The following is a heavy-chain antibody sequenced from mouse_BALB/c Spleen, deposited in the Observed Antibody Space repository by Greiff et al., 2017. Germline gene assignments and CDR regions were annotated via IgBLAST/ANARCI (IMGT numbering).Heavy chain of an antibody. CDR3: ARKGTGDYAMDD. D-gene: IGHD4-1*01. CDR1: GFTFSSFG. CDR2: ISSGSSTI. V-gene: IGHV5-17*02. J-gene: IGHJ4*01. Sequence: EVQGVESGGGLVQPGGSRKLSCAASGFTFSSFGMHWVRQAPEKGLEWVAYISSGSSTIYYADTVKGRFTISRDNPKNTLFLQMTSLRSEDTAMYYCARKGTGDYAMDDWGQGTSVTVSS.